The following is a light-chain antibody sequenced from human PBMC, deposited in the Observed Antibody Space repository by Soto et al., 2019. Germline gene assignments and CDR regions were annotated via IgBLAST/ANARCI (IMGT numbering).Light chain of an antibody. CDR3: HYYGGP. CDR1: QSDTNAY. J-gene: IGKJ4*01. CDR2: GAS. V-gene: IGKV3-20*01. Sequence: EMVVTQSPGTLSLSPVERATLSCRASQSDTNAYLTWYQQKPGQAPRLLIYGASTRATGIPDRFSGSGSGTDFTLTISRVEPEDFAVYYCHYYGGPFGGGTKIVIK.